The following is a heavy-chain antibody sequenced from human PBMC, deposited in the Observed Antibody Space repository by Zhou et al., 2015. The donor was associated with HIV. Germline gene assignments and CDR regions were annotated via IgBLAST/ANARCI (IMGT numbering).Heavy chain of an antibody. CDR3: ARVGSSPQRYFYMDV. CDR1: GFTFSSYW. V-gene: IGHV3-7*04. D-gene: IGHD3-10*01. Sequence: GGGGSPARGGSLRLSCATTGFTFSSYWMTWVRQAPGKGLEWVANVKQDGSEKYYQDSVKGRFVIFRDNAKSLVHLQMNNLISDDTAVYYCARVGSSPQRYFYMDVWGEGATVTVPS. CDR2: VKQDGSEK. J-gene: IGHJ6*03.